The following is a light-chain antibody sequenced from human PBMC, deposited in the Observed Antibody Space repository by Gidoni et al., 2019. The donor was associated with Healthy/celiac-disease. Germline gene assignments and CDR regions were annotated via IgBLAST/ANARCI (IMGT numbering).Light chain of an antibody. CDR3: QSYDSRLRGDVV. CDR1: SSNIGAGYD. Sequence: AGLTQPPAVAGAAGQRVTISCTGSSSNIGAGYDVHWYQQLPGTAPKLLIYGNSNRPSGVPDRFSGSKSGPSASLAITGLQAEYEADYYCQSYDSRLRGDVVFGGGTKLTVL. J-gene: IGLJ2*01. V-gene: IGLV1-40*01. CDR2: GNS.